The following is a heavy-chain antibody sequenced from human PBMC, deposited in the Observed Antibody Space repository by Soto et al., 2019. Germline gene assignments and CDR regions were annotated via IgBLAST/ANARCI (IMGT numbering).Heavy chain of an antibody. V-gene: IGHV4-39*01. CDR3: ARHPSDFWFDP. D-gene: IGHD2-21*02. CDR1: GGSISSSSYF. Sequence: PSETLSLTCTVSGGSISSSSYFCGWIRQPPGKGLEWIGSIYYSGSTYYNPSLKSRVTVSVDTSKNQFSLKLSSVTAADTAVYYCARHPSDFWFDPWGQGTLVTVSS. J-gene: IGHJ5*02. CDR2: IYYSGST.